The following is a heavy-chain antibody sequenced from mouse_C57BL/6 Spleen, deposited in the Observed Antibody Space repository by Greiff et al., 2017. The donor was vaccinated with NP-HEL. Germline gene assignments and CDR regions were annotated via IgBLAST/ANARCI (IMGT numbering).Heavy chain of an antibody. D-gene: IGHD2-3*01. CDR1: GFTFSSYG. V-gene: IGHV5-6*01. Sequence: EVQLVESGGDLVKPGGSLKLSCAASGFTFSSYGMSWVRQTPDKRLEWVATISSGGSYTYYPDSVKGRFTISRDNAKNTLYLQMSSLKSEDTAMYYCARLDGSHYAMDYWGQGTSVTVSS. J-gene: IGHJ4*01. CDR3: ARLDGSHYAMDY. CDR2: ISSGGSYT.